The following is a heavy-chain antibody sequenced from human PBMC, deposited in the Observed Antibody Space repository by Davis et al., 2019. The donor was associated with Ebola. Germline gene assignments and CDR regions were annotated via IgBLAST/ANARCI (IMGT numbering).Heavy chain of an antibody. CDR2: ISSSSSTI. D-gene: IGHD2-15*01. CDR3: ARDEWGVVVAATRAFDI. CDR1: GFTFSSYS. J-gene: IGHJ3*02. V-gene: IGHV3-48*02. Sequence: GESLKISCAASGFTFSSYSMNWVRQAPGKGLEWVSYISSSSSTIYYADSVKGRFTISRDNAKNSLYLQMNSLRDEDTAVYYCARDEWGVVVAATRAFDIWGQGTMVTVSS.